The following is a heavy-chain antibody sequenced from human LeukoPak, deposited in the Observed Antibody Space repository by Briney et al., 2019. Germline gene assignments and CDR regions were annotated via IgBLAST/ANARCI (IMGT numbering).Heavy chain of an antibody. CDR3: ARDGLDSYGYALDY. D-gene: IGHD5-18*01. J-gene: IGHJ4*02. CDR1: GFTFSSYS. V-gene: IGHV3-21*05. CDR2: ISSSTSYT. Sequence: GGSLRLSCAASGFTFSSYSMNWIRQAPGKGLEWVSYISSSTSYTNYADSVQGRFTISRDNAKNSLYLQMNSLRVEDTAVYYCARDGLDSYGYALDYWGQGTLVTVSS.